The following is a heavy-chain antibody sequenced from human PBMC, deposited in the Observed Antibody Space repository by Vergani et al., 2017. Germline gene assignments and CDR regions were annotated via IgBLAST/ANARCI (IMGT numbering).Heavy chain of an antibody. Sequence: QVQLVESGGNVVQSGTSLRLSCAASGFSFGSYGMHWVRQSPGKGLEWVAVISNDGGNKYYADSVKGRFTIYKDNTVDMLSLQMNSLRAEDTAVYYCAKGTALVGFGESYFDYWGLGTLVTVSS. CDR2: ISNDGGNK. CDR3: AKGTALVGFGESYFDY. CDR1: GFSFGSYG. J-gene: IGHJ4*02. V-gene: IGHV3-30*18. D-gene: IGHD3-10*01.